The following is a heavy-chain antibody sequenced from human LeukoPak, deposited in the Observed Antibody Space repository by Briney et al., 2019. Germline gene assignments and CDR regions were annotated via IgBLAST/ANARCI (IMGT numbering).Heavy chain of an antibody. V-gene: IGHV3-21*01. CDR3: ARVGVDYSGNVLKYFFDY. CDR2: ISSTSSYI. Sequence: GGSLRLSCAASGFSFITYNMNWVRQAPGKGLEWVSSISSTSSYIYYADSVKGRFTISRDNAKNSLYLQMNSLRAEDTAVYYCARVGVDYSGNVLKYFFDYWGQGTLVTVSS. D-gene: IGHD4-23*01. J-gene: IGHJ4*02. CDR1: GFSFITYN.